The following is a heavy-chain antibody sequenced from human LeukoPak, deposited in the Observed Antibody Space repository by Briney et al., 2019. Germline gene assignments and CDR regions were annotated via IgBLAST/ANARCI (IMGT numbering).Heavy chain of an antibody. CDR2: ISAYNGNT. CDR1: GGTFSSYG. CDR3: ARIPEAYYYYGMDV. Sequence: ASVKVSCKASGGTFSSYGISWVRQAPGQGLEWMGWISAYNGNTNYAQKLQGRVTMTTDTSTSTAYMELRSLRSDDTAVYYCARIPEAYYYYGMDVWGQGTTVTVSS. V-gene: IGHV1-18*01. J-gene: IGHJ6*02. D-gene: IGHD1-14*01.